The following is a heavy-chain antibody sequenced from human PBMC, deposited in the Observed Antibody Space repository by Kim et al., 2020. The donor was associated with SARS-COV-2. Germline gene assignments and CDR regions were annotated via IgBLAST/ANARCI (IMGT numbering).Heavy chain of an antibody. V-gene: IGHV3-23*01. D-gene: IGHD6-6*01. Sequence: SGRGRFTISRDNSKNTLFLQMNSLRAEDTAVYYCAKGAYSSSSYYYGLDVWGHGTTVTVSS. CDR3: AKGAYSSSSYYYGLDV. J-gene: IGHJ6*02.